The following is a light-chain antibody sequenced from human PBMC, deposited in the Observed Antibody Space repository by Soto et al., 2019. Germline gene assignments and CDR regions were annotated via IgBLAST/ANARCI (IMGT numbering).Light chain of an antibody. CDR2: RAS. CDR3: QQYNNWPRGT. Sequence: EIVMTQSPATLSVSPGERATLSCRASQSVSSNLAWYQQKPGQAPRRLIYRASSRATGIPARFSGSWSGTEFTLTISSLQCEGFAVYYCQQYNNWPRGTFGQGTKLEIK. V-gene: IGKV3D-15*01. CDR1: QSVSSN. J-gene: IGKJ2*01.